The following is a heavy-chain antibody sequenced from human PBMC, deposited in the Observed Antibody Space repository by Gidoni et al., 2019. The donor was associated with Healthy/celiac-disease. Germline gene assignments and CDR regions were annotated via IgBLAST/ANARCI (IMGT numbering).Heavy chain of an antibody. CDR3: AGYYDSSGYYSAFDI. CDR1: GGSISSYY. Sequence: QVQLQESGPGLVKPSETLSLTCTVSGGSISSYYWSWIRQPPGKGLEWIGYIYYSGSTNYHPSLKSRVTISVDTSKNQFSLKLSSVTAADTAVYYCAGYYDSSGYYSAFDIWGQGTMVTVSS. J-gene: IGHJ3*02. V-gene: IGHV4-59*01. CDR2: IYYSGST. D-gene: IGHD3-22*01.